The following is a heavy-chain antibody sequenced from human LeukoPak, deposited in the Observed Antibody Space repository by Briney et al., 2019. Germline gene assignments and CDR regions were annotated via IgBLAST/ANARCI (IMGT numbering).Heavy chain of an antibody. V-gene: IGHV1-2*02. CDR3: ARGPFAIYYFDY. J-gene: IGHJ4*02. D-gene: IGHD3-9*01. CDR2: INPNSGGT. CDR1: GYTFTGYY. Sequence: ASVKVSCKASGYTFTGYYIHWVRQAPGQGLEWMGWINPNSGGTNYAQKFQGRVTMTRDTSISTAYVELSRLRSDDTAVYYCARGPFAIYYFDYWGQGTLVTVSS.